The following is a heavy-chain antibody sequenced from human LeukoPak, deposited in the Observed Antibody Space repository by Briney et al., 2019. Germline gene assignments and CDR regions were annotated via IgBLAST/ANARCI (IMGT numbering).Heavy chain of an antibody. J-gene: IGHJ6*02. Sequence: PGGSLRLSCAASAFTFSDAWMSWVRQAPGKGLEWVAVISDDGSNKHYADSVKGRFTISRDNSKNTLYLQMNSLRAEDTAVYYCARDLLIGGSYPRGFIGYGMDVWGQGTTVTVSS. D-gene: IGHD1-26*01. CDR1: AFTFSDAW. CDR3: ARDLLIGGSYPRGFIGYGMDV. V-gene: IGHV3-30-3*01. CDR2: ISDDGSNK.